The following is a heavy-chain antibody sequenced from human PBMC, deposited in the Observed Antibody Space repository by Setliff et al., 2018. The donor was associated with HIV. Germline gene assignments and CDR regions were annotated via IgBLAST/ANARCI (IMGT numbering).Heavy chain of an antibody. CDR3: ARGLSFYDPGGFDY. D-gene: IGHD3-22*01. CDR2: IYSSGRT. CDR1: GGSISSYY. J-gene: IGHJ4*02. Sequence: PSETLSLTCSVSGGSISSYYWSWIRRPPGKGLEWIGRIYSSGRTNYNPSLKSRVTISVDTSKNQFSLKLSSVTAADTAVYYCARGLSFYDPGGFDYWGQGTLVTVSS. V-gene: IGHV4-59*08.